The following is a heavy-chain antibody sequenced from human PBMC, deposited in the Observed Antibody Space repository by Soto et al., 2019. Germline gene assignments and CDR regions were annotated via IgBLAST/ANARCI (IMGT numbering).Heavy chain of an antibody. CDR3: ARDTYFDFWSGYQNLFDY. Sequence: ASVKVSCKASGYTFTSYAMHWVRQAPGQRLEWMGWINAGNGNTKYSQKFQGRVTITRDTSASTAYMELSSLRSEDTAVYYCARDTYFDFWSGYQNLFDYWGQGTLVTVLL. CDR2: INAGNGNT. J-gene: IGHJ4*02. D-gene: IGHD3-3*01. CDR1: GYTFTSYA. V-gene: IGHV1-3*01.